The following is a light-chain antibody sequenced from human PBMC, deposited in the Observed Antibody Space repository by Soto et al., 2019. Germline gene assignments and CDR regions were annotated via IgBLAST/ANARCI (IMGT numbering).Light chain of an antibody. V-gene: IGKV1-33*01. J-gene: IGKJ4*01. CDR1: QDISNY. CDR3: QQYDNLPVT. CDR2: DAS. Sequence: DIQMTQSPSSLSASVGDRVTITCQASQDISNYLNWYQQKPGKAPKPLIYDASNLETGVPSRFSGGGSGTDFTFTISSLQPEDIATYYCQQYDNLPVTFGGGTKVEIK.